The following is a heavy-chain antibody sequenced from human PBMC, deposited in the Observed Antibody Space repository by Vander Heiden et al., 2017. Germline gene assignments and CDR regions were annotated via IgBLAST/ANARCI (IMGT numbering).Heavy chain of an antibody. CDR3: ARGAYGSGSYYNVHYYYYYGMDV. V-gene: IGHV1-69*01. CDR1: GGTFTSYA. CDR2: IIPIFGTA. J-gene: IGHJ6*02. D-gene: IGHD3-10*01. Sequence: QVQLVQSGAQVKTPGSSVKVSCKASGGTFTSYASSWVRQAPGRGLGWMGGIIPIFGTANYAQKFQGRGTITADESTSTAYMELSSLRSEDTAVYYCARGAYGSGSYYNVHYYYYYGMDVWGQGTTVTVSS.